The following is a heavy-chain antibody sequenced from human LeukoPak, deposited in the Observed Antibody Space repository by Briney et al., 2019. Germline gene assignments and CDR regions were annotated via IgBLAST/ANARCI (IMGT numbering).Heavy chain of an antibody. CDR1: GFTFSSYE. V-gene: IGHV3-48*03. D-gene: IGHD2-15*01. Sequence: GGSLRLSCAASGFTFSSYEMNWVRQAPGKGLEWVSYISSSGSTVYYADSVKGRFTISRDNAKNSLYLQMNSLRAEDTAVYYCARDRGGGYCSGGSCYGYLDYWGQGTLVTVSS. J-gene: IGHJ4*02. CDR3: ARDRGGGYCSGGSCYGYLDY. CDR2: ISSSGSTV.